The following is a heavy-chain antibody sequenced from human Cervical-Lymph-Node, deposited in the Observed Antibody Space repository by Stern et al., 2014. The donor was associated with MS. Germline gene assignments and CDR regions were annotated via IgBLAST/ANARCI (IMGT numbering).Heavy chain of an antibody. CDR1: GGSISSSNW. Sequence: QVQLVESGPGLVKPSGTLSLTCAVSGGSISSSNWWSWVRQPPGKGLEWIGEVYHSGSTNYNPSLKSRVTISVDKSTNQFSLRLSSVTAAGTAVYYCARATSKGYFDYWGQGTLVTVSS. J-gene: IGHJ4*02. V-gene: IGHV4-4*02. CDR2: VYHSGST. CDR3: ARATSKGYFDY.